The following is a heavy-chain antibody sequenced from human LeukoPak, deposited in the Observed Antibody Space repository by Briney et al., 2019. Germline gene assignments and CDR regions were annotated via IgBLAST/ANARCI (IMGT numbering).Heavy chain of an antibody. CDR3: ARDPGIVVVPAAHAY. D-gene: IGHD2-2*01. V-gene: IGHV1-2*02. J-gene: IGHJ4*02. Sequence: ASVKVSCKASGYTFTGYYMHWVRQAPGQGLEWMGLINPNSGGTNYAQKFQGRVTMTRDTSISTAYMELSRLRSDDTAVYYCARDPGIVVVPAAHAYWGQGPLVPVSS. CDR1: GYTFTGYY. CDR2: INPNSGGT.